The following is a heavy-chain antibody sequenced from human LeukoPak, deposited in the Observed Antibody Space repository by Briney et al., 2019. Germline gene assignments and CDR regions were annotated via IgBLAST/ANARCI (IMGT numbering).Heavy chain of an antibody. Sequence: SSQTLSLTCTVSGGSISSGNYHWSWIRQPRGKGLEWIGYIYYSGNTYYNPSLKSRVTISVDTSKNQFSLKLRSLTAADTAVYYCARDREAYGSGLHYYYYMDVWGKGTTVTVSS. J-gene: IGHJ6*03. D-gene: IGHD3-10*01. CDR2: IYYSGNT. V-gene: IGHV4-30-4*08. CDR1: GGSISSGNYH. CDR3: ARDREAYGSGLHYYYYMDV.